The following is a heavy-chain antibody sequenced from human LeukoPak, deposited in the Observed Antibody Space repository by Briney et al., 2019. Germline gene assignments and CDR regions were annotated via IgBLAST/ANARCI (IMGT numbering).Heavy chain of an antibody. CDR2: ISSSSSYI. D-gene: IGHD1-26*01. Sequence: GGSLRLSCAASGFTFSSYSMNWVRQAPGKGLEWVSSISSSSSYIYYADSVKGRFTISRDNAKNSLYLQMNSLRAEDTAAYYCARVNPWGYYNYWGQGTLVTVSS. CDR3: ARVNPWGYYNY. V-gene: IGHV3-21*01. J-gene: IGHJ4*02. CDR1: GFTFSSYS.